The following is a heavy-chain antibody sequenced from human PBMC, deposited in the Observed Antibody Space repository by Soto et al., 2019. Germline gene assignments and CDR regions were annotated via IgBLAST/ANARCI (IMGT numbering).Heavy chain of an antibody. D-gene: IGHD4-17*01. CDR2: IYPGDSDT. J-gene: IGHJ4*02. CDR1: GYSFTSYW. Sequence: ESLKISCKGSGYSFTSYWIGWVRQMPGKGLEWMGIIYPGDSDTRYSPSFQGQVTISADKSISTAYLQWSSLKASDTAMYYCARHMALSTVTTGEIDYWGQGTLVTVSS. V-gene: IGHV5-51*01. CDR3: ARHMALSTVTTGEIDY.